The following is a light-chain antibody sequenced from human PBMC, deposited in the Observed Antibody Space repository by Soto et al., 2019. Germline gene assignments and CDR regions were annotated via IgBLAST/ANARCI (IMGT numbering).Light chain of an antibody. CDR1: SSDVGGYNY. CDR2: DVS. Sequence: QSVLTQPASVSGSPGQSITISCTGTSSDVGGYNYVSWYQQHPGKAPKLMIYDVSNRPSGVSNRFSGSKSGNTASLTISELQAEDEADYYCSSYTSSSTPYVLGTGTKVTVL. CDR3: SSYTSSSTPYV. V-gene: IGLV2-14*01. J-gene: IGLJ1*01.